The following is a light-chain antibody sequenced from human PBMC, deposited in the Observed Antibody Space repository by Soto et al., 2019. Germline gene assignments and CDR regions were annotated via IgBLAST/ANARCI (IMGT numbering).Light chain of an antibody. Sequence: EIVMTQSPATLSVSPGERATLSCRASQSVSSNLAWYQQKPGQALRLLIYGASTRATGIPARFSGSGSGTEFTLTISSLQSEDFAVYYCQQCNNWPWTFGQGTKV. CDR3: QQCNNWPWT. J-gene: IGKJ1*01. CDR1: QSVSSN. V-gene: IGKV3-15*01. CDR2: GAS.